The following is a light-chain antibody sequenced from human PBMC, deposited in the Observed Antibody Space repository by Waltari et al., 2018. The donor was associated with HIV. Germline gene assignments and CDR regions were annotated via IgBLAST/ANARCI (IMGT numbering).Light chain of an antibody. CDR2: DNN. CDR3: GSWDSSLSGVV. Sequence: QSVLTQPPSVSAAPGQKVTISCPGSHYPLGNNYVFWYQPLPGTAPKLLIYDNNKRPSGIPDRFSGSKSGTSATLGITGLQTGDETDYYCGSWDSSLSGVVFGGGTKLTVL. J-gene: IGLJ2*01. V-gene: IGLV1-51*01. CDR1: HYPLGNNY.